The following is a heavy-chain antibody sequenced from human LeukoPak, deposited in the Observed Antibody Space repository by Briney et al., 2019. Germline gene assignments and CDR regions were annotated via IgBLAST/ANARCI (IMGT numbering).Heavy chain of an antibody. CDR3: ARGVVPAAIDY. V-gene: IGHV3-53*05. CDR2: IYGGGST. J-gene: IGHJ4*02. Sequence: GGSLRLSCAATGLSVSSNFMSWVRQAPGKGLEWVSVIYGGGSTYYADSVKGRFTISRDTPKNTLYLQMNSLRAEDTAVYYCARGVVPAAIDYWGQGTLVTVSS. D-gene: IGHD2-2*01. CDR1: GLSVSSNF.